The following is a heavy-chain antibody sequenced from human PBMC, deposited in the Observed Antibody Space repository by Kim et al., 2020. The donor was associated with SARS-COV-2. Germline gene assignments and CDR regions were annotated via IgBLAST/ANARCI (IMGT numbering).Heavy chain of an antibody. J-gene: IGHJ4*02. CDR1: GYTFTSYY. D-gene: IGHD3-9*01. Sequence: ASVKVSCKASGYTFTSYYMHWVRQAPGQGLEWMGIINPSGGSTSYAPKFQGRVTMTRDTSTSTVYMELSSLRSEDTAVYYCARSSAGYDILTGYYPGLVDYWGQGTLVTVSS. CDR3: ARSSAGYDILTGYYPGLVDY. V-gene: IGHV1-46*01. CDR2: INPSGGST.